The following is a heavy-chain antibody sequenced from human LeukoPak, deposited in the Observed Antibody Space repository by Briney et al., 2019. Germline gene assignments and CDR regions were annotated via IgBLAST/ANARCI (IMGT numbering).Heavy chain of an antibody. CDR2: INPNSGGT. CDR3: AREMGRYCSSTSCFHDAFDI. D-gene: IGHD2-2*01. CDR1: GHTFTGYY. V-gene: IGHV1-2*02. J-gene: IGHJ3*02. Sequence: ASVKVSCKASGHTFTGYYMHWVRQAPGQGLEWMGWINPNSGGTNYAQKFQGRVTMTRDTSISTAYMELSRLRSDDTAVYYCAREMGRYCSSTSCFHDAFDIWGQGTMVTVSS.